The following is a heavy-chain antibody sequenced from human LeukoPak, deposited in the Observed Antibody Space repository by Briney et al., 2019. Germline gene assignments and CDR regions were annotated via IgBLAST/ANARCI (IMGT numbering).Heavy chain of an antibody. V-gene: IGHV1-18*01. D-gene: IGHD3-16*02. CDR3: ARAALRLGELSSTAGMDV. CDR2: ISAYNGNT. J-gene: IGHJ6*02. CDR1: GYTFTSYG. Sequence: ASVTVSCTASGYTFTSYGISWVRQAPGQGLEWMGWISAYNGNTNYAQKLQGRVTMTTDTSTSTAYMELRSLRSDDTAVYYCARAALRLGELSSTAGMDVWGQGTMVTVSS.